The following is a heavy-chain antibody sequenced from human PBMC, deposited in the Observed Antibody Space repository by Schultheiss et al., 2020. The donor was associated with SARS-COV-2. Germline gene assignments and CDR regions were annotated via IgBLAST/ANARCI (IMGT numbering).Heavy chain of an antibody. CDR3: ARAYRPASTENWYFDL. Sequence: SQTLSLTCAVSGYSISSGYYWGWIRQPPGKGLEWIGSIYHSGSTNYNPSLKSRVTISVDTSKNQFSLKLSSVTAADTAVYYCARAYRPASTENWYFDLWGRGTLVTVSS. CDR1: GYSISSGYY. V-gene: IGHV4-38-2*01. CDR2: IYHSGST. J-gene: IGHJ2*01.